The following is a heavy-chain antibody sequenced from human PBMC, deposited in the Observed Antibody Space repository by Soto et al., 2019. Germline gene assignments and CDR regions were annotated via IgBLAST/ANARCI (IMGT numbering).Heavy chain of an antibody. V-gene: IGHV3-30*18. CDR3: AKDLVTFYYYYGMDV. D-gene: IGHD5-18*01. CDR2: ISYDGSNK. J-gene: IGHJ6*02. Sequence: LRLSCAASGFTFSSYGMHWVRQAPGKGLEWVAVISYDGSNKYYADSVKGRFTISRDNSKNTLYLQMNSLRAEDTAVYYCAKDLVTFYYYYGMDVWGQGTTVTVSS. CDR1: GFTFSSYG.